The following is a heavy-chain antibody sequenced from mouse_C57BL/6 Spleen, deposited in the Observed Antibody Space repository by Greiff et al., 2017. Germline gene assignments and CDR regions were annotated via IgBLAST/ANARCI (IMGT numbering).Heavy chain of an antibody. D-gene: IGHD3-2*02. V-gene: IGHV1-55*01. CDR1: GYTFTSYW. Sequence: QVQLQQPGAELVKPGASVKMSCKASGYTFTSYWITWVKQRPGQGLEWIGEIYPGSGGTNYNEKFKSKATLTVDKSSSTAYMQLSSLTSEDSAVYYCAIVATTQATSFDDWGTGTTVTVSS. CDR2: IYPGSGGT. CDR3: AIVATTQATSFDD. J-gene: IGHJ1*03.